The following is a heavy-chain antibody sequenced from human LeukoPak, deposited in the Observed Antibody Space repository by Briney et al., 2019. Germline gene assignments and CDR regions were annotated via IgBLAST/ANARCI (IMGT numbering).Heavy chain of an antibody. CDR3: ARGFRDY. V-gene: IGHV3-74*01. J-gene: IGHJ4*02. Sequence: GGSLGLSCAASGFTFSRYAMSWVRQAPGKGLEWVSRIKSDGRTTNYAGSVKGRFTISRDNAKNTVYLQMNSLRAEDTAVYYCARGFRDYWGQGTLVTVSS. CDR1: GFTFSRYA. CDR2: IKSDGRTT.